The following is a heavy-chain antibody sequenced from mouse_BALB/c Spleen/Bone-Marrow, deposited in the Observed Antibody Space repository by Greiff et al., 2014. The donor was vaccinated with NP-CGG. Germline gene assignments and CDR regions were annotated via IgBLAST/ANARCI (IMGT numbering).Heavy chain of an antibody. CDR2: IDPSDSET. V-gene: IGHV1-69*02. D-gene: IGHD2-3*01. Sequence: VNLVESGAELVKPGAPVKLSCKASGYTFTSYWMNWVKQRPGRGLEWIGRIDPSDSETHYNQKFKDKATLTVDKSSSTAYIQLSSLTSEDSAVYYCARALGDGYYYAMDYWGQGTSVTVSS. CDR1: GYTFTSYW. CDR3: ARALGDGYYYAMDY. J-gene: IGHJ4*01.